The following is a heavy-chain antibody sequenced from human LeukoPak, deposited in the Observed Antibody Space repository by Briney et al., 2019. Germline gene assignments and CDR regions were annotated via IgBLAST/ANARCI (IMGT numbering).Heavy chain of an antibody. CDR2: IYQSGNS. CDR3: ARSPSRYNWDFDY. D-gene: IGHD1-20*01. CDR1: GYSLSSGYY. V-gene: IGHV4-38-2*01. J-gene: IGHJ4*02. Sequence: SETLSLTCAVSGYSLSSGYYWGWIRQPPGKGLEWIGSIYQSGNSYQKSSLKSRLTLSVDTSKNHFSLKVRSVTAADTAVYYCARSPSRYNWDFDYWGQGILVIVSS.